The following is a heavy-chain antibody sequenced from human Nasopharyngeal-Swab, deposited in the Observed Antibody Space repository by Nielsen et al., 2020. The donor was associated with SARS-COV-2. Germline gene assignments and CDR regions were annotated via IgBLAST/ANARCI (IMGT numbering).Heavy chain of an antibody. CDR3: ARDGYRSGWYPNWFDP. CDR1: GDSISNYY. V-gene: IGHV4-39*07. D-gene: IGHD6-19*01. CDR2: IYYGGST. Sequence: SETLSLTCTVSGDSISNYYWGWIRQPPGKGLEWIGTIYYGGSTYYNPSLKSRITISIDTSKNQFSLKLSSVTAADTAVYYCARDGYRSGWYPNWFDPWGQGTLVTVSS. J-gene: IGHJ5*02.